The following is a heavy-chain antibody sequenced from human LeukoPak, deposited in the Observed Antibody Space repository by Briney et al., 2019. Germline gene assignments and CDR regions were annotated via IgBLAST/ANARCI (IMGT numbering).Heavy chain of an antibody. CDR1: GGSISSYY. CDR3: ARRDAFDI. V-gene: IGHV4-59*01. Sequence: SETLSLTCTVSGGSISSYYWSWIRQPPGKGLEWIGYIYYSGSTHYNPSLKSRVTISVDTSKNQFSLKLSSVTAADTAVYYCARRDAFDIWGQGTVVTVSS. CDR2: IYYSGST. J-gene: IGHJ3*02.